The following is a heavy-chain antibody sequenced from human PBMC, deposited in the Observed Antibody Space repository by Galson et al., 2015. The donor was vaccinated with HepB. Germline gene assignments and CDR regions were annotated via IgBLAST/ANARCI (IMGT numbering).Heavy chain of an antibody. CDR1: GFAFSSYT. J-gene: IGHJ4*02. Sequence: SLRLSCAASGFAFSSYTMNWVRQTPGKGLQWVSYISTNGATIHYADSVKGRFTISRDNAKNSLNLQMNSLRAEDTAVYYCVPDTSLVTFWGQGTLVTVSS. D-gene: IGHD5-18*01. CDR2: ISTNGATI. V-gene: IGHV3-48*04. CDR3: VPDTSLVTF.